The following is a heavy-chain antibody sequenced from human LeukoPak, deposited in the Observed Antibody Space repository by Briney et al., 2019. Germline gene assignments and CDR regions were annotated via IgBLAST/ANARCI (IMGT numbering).Heavy chain of an antibody. V-gene: IGHV3-30*18. Sequence: PGGSLRLSCAASGFTFSNYGIHWVRQAPGKGLEWVAVISYDGSNRYYADSVKGRFTISRDKSKNTLYLQMNSLRAEDTAVYYCAKGITVTGWFDPWGQGTLVTVSS. D-gene: IGHD4-11*01. CDR2: ISYDGSNR. CDR1: GFTFSNYG. J-gene: IGHJ5*02. CDR3: AKGITVTGWFDP.